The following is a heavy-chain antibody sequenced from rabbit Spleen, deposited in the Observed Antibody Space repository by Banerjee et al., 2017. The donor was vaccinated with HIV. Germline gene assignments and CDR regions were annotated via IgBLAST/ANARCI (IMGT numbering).Heavy chain of an antibody. D-gene: IGHD8-1*01. CDR2: INIVTGKS. CDR3: ARDTGSSFSSYGMDL. J-gene: IGHJ6*01. CDR1: GVSFSDKDV. V-gene: IGHV1S45*01. Sequence: QEQLEESGGGLVKPEGSLTLTCKASGVSFSDKDVMCWVRQAPGKGLEWIACINIVTGKSVYAGWAKGRFTISKTSSTTVTLQMTSLTVADTATYFCARDTGSSFSSYGMDLWAQGPSSPS.